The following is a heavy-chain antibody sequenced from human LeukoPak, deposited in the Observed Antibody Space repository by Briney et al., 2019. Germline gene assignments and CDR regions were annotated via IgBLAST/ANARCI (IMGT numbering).Heavy chain of an antibody. J-gene: IGHJ3*02. CDR2: ISYNGNTK. V-gene: IGHV3-30*03. CDR1: GFTFTHYG. Sequence: GGSLRLSCVASGFTFTHYGFHWVRQAPGKALEWVSFISYNGNTKYGDSVKGRFTISRDNSKNTLYLEMNGLRSEDTAVYYCARDPQDISRWANAFDIWGQGTMVTVSS. CDR3: ARDPQDISRWANAFDI. D-gene: IGHD2-15*01.